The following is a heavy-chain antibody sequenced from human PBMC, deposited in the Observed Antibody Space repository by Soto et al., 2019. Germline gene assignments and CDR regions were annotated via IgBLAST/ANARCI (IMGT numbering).Heavy chain of an antibody. V-gene: IGHV3-74*01. CDR2: INSDGSST. CDR1: VFTFSSYW. Sequence: PGGSLRLSCAASVFTFSSYWMHWVRQAPGKGLVWVSRINSDGSSTSYADSVKGRFTISRDNAKNTLYLQMNSLRAEDTAVYYCARGGSLNWYFDLWGRGALVTVSS. D-gene: IGHD1-26*01. J-gene: IGHJ2*01. CDR3: ARGGSLNWYFDL.